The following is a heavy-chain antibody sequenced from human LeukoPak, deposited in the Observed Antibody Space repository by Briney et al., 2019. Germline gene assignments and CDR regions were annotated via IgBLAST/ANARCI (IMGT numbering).Heavy chain of an antibody. V-gene: IGHV1-46*01. J-gene: IGHJ5*02. CDR3: ARSPPVGGSGSYYISWFDP. CDR1: GYTFTSYY. D-gene: IGHD3-10*01. Sequence: ASVKVSCKASGYTFTSYYMHWVRQAPGQGLEWMGIINPSGGSTSYAQKFQGRVTMTRDMSTSTVYMELSSLRSEDTAVYYCARSPPVGGSGSYYISWFDPWGQGTLVTVSS. CDR2: INPSGGST.